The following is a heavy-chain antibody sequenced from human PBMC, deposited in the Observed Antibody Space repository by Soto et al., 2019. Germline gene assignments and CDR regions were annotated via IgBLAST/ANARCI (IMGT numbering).Heavy chain of an antibody. V-gene: IGHV1-18*01. J-gene: IGHJ4*02. D-gene: IGHD3-3*01. CDR1: GYTFTSYG. CDR2: ISAYNGNT. CDR3: ASARQFYYFDY. Sequence: ASVKVSCKASGYTFTSYGISWVRQAPGQGLEWMGWISAYNGNTNYAQKFQGRVTMTTDTSTSTAYMELRSLRSDDTAVYYCASARQFYYFDYWGQGTLVTVSS.